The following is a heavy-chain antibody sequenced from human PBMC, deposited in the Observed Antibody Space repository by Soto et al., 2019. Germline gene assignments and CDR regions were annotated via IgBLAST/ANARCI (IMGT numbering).Heavy chain of an antibody. J-gene: IGHJ6*03. CDR1: GFTFSSYS. V-gene: IGHV3-21*01. Sequence: EVQLVESGGGLVKPGGSLRLSCAASGFTFSSYSMNWVRQAPGKGLEWVSSISSSSSYIYYADSVKGRFTISRDNAKNSLYLQMNSLRAEDTAVYYCASSPKNYYYYYMDVWGKGTTVTVSS. CDR3: ASSPKNYYYYYMDV. CDR2: ISSSSSYI.